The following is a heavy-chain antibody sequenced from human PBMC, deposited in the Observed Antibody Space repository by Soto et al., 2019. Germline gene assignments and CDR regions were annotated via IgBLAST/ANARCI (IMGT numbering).Heavy chain of an antibody. V-gene: IGHV3-9*01. J-gene: IGHJ5*02. D-gene: IGHD3-10*01. CDR2: ISWNSGSI. Sequence: GGSLRLSCAASGFTFDDYAMHWVRQAPGKGLEWVSGISWNSGSIGYADSVKGRFTISRDNAKNSLYLQMNSLRAEDTALYYCAKDDYYGSGSYSSWFDPWGQGTLVTVSS. CDR1: GFTFDDYA. CDR3: AKDDYYGSGSYSSWFDP.